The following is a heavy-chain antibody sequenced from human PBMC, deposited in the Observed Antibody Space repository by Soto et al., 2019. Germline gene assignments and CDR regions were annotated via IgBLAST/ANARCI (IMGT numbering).Heavy chain of an antibody. CDR1: GFTFSSYA. CDR2: ISYDGSNK. CDR3: ARDGDFDDSSGYYDY. V-gene: IGHV3-30-3*01. D-gene: IGHD3-22*01. Sequence: QVQLVESGGGVVQPGRSLRLSCAASGFTFSSYAMHWVRQAPGKGLEWVAVISYDGSNKYYADSVKGRFTISRDNSKNTLYLQMNRLRAEDTAVYYCARDGDFDDSSGYYDYWGQGTLVTVSS. J-gene: IGHJ4*02.